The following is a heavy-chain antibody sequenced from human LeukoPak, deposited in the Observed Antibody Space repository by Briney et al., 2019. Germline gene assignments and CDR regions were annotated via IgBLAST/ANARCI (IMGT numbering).Heavy chain of an antibody. CDR1: GGSISSSNW. D-gene: IGHD3-9*01. CDR3: ARIYDILTGYGGWFDP. CDR2: IYHSGST. J-gene: IGHJ5*02. Sequence: SGTLSLTCAVSGGSISSSNWWGWVRQPPGKGLEWIGEIYHSGSTNYNPSLKSRLTISVDKSKNQFSLKLSSVTAADTAVYYCARIYDILTGYGGWFDPWGQGTLVTVSS. V-gene: IGHV4-4*02.